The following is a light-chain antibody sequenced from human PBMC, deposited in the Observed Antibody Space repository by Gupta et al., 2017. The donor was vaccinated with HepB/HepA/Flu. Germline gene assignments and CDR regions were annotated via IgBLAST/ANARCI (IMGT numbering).Light chain of an antibody. V-gene: IGLV2-14*03. J-gene: IGLJ1*01. CDR2: DVS. Sequence: HSALTQPASVSGSPGQSITLSCTGTSSDVGGYNYVSWYQQHPGKAPKLMIYDVSNRPSGVANRFSGSKSGNTASLTISGLQAEDEADYYCSSYTSSSTLYVFGTGTKVTVL. CDR3: SSYTSSSTLYV. CDR1: SSDVGGYNY.